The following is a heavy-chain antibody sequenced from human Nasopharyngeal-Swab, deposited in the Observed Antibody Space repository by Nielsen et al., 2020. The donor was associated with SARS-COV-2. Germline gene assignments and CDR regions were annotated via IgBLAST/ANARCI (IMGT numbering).Heavy chain of an antibody. CDR1: GFTSSSYA. CDR3: AKDWGRIAIFGVPTYFDY. V-gene: IGHV3-23*01. CDR2: ISGSGGST. D-gene: IGHD3-3*01. Sequence: GGSLRLSCAASGFTSSSYAMSWVRQAPGKGLEWVSAISGSGGSTYYADSVKGRFTISRDNSKNTLYLQMNSLRAEDTAVYYCAKDWGRIAIFGVPTYFDYWGQGTLVTVSS. J-gene: IGHJ4*02.